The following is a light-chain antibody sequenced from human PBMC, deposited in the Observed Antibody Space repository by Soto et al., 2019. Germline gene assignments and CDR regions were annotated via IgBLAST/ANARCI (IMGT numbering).Light chain of an antibody. CDR1: SGSVSTSYY. J-gene: IGLJ1*01. V-gene: IGLV8-61*01. CDR2: STN. Sequence: QTVVTQEPSFSVSPGGTVTLTCGLSSGSVSTSYYPSWYQQTPGQAPRTLIYSTNTRSSGVPDRFSGSILGNKAALTITGAQADDESDYDCVLYMGSGISVFGTGTKLTVL. CDR3: VLYMGSGISV.